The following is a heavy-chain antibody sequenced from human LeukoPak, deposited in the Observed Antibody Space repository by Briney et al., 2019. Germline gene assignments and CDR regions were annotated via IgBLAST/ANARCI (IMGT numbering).Heavy chain of an antibody. CDR1: GGSISSSSYY. CDR3: ARRGWLQYHYYFDY. J-gene: IGHJ4*02. CDR2: IYYSGST. V-gene: IGHV4-61*01. Sequence: SETLSLTCTVSGGSISSSSYYWSWIRQPPGKGLEWIGYIYYSGSTNYNPSLKSRVTISVDTSKNQFSLKLSSVTAADTAVYYCARRGWLQYHYYFDYWGQGTLVTVSS. D-gene: IGHD5-24*01.